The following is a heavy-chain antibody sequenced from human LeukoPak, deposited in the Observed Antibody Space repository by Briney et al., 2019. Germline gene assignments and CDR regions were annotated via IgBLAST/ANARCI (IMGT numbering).Heavy chain of an antibody. CDR2: IYYSGST. Sequence: SETLSLTCTVSGGSMSSYYWSWIRQPPGKGLEWIGYIYYSGSTNYNPSLTSRVTISVDTSKNQFSLRLSSVTAADTAVYYCARDQGVAGPYDYGMDVWGQGTTVTVSS. V-gene: IGHV4-59*01. CDR1: GGSMSSYY. CDR3: ARDQGVAGPYDYGMDV. J-gene: IGHJ6*02. D-gene: IGHD6-19*01.